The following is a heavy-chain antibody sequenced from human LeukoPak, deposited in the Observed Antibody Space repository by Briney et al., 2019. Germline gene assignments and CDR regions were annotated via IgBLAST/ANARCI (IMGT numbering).Heavy chain of an antibody. J-gene: IGHJ4*02. Sequence: ASVKVSCKASGGTFSSYAISWVRQAPGQGLEWMGGIIPIFGTANYAQKFQGRVTITTDESTSTAYMELSSLRSEDTAVYYCARGNCSGGSSYMIYFDYWGQGTLVTVSS. D-gene: IGHD2-15*01. CDR3: ARGNCSGGSSYMIYFDY. CDR1: GGTFSSYA. CDR2: IIPIFGTA. V-gene: IGHV1-69*05.